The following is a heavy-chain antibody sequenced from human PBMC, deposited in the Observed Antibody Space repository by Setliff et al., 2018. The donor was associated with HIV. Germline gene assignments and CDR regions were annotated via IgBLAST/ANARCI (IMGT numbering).Heavy chain of an antibody. D-gene: IGHD2-21*02. CDR3: ASRGIVVVTMSMPDEFFVH. CDR2: IYYSGTT. V-gene: IGHV4-39*01. Sequence: SETLSLTCSVSGGSINSDNYYWGWIRQAPGKGLEWIGSIYYSGTTYYNQSLRGRVTISVDRSRNQFSLTLNSVTAADTATYYCASRGIVVVTMSMPDEFFVHWGHGTLVTVSS. J-gene: IGHJ1*01. CDR1: GGSINSDNYY.